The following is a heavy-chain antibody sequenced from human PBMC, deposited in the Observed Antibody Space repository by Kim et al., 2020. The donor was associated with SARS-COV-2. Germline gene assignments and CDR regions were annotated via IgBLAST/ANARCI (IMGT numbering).Heavy chain of an antibody. Sequence: SLRLSCAASGFTFDDYAMHWVRQAPGKGLEWVSGISWNSGRIGYADSVKGRFTISRDNAKKSLYLQMNSLRAEDTALYYCAKEREKTYGSGSYLSSDDAFDIWGQGTMVTVSS. J-gene: IGHJ3*02. D-gene: IGHD3-10*01. V-gene: IGHV3-9*01. CDR2: ISWNSGRI. CDR3: AKEREKTYGSGSYLSSDDAFDI. CDR1: GFTFDDYA.